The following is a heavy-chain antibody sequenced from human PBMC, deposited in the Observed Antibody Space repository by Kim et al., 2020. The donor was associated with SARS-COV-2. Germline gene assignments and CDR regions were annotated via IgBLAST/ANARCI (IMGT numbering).Heavy chain of an antibody. CDR3: AKGRGGYGGDLVYLDY. CDR2: ISWNSGSI. J-gene: IGHJ4*02. V-gene: IGHV3-9*01. CDR1: GFTFDDYA. D-gene: IGHD6-19*01. Sequence: GGSLRLSCAASGFTFDDYAMHWVRQAPGKGLEWVSGISWNSGSIGYADSVKGRFTISRDNAKNSLYLQMNSLRAEDTALYYCAKGRGGYGGDLVYLDYWGQGTLVTVSS.